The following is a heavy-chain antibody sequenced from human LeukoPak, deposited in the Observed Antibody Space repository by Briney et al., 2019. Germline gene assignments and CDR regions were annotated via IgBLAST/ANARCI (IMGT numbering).Heavy chain of an antibody. CDR1: GFTFSSYG. Sequence: PGGSLRLSCAASGFTFSSYGMHWVRQAPGKGLEWVAVISYDGSNKYYADSVKGRFTISRDNSKNTLYLQMNSLRAEDTAVYYCARDVVPAAPKVIGWFDPWGQGTLVTVSS. V-gene: IGHV3-30*03. CDR3: ARDVVPAAPKVIGWFDP. J-gene: IGHJ5*02. D-gene: IGHD2-2*01. CDR2: ISYDGSNK.